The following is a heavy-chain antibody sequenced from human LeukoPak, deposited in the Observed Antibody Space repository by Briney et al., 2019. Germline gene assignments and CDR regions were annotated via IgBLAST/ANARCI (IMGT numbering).Heavy chain of an antibody. CDR2: INHSGST. Sequence: SETLSLTCAVYGGSFSGYYWSWIRQPPGKGLEWIGEINHSGSTNYNPSLKSRVTISVDASKNQFSLKLSSVTAADTAVYYCARGRPEGSGWYRPYYYVDVWGKGTTVTVSS. D-gene: IGHD6-19*01. CDR3: ARGRPEGSGWYRPYYYVDV. CDR1: GGSFSGYY. V-gene: IGHV4-34*01. J-gene: IGHJ6*03.